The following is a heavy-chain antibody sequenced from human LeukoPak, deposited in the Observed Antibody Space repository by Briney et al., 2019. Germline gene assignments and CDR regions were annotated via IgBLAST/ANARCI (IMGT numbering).Heavy chain of an antibody. CDR2: ISSSGSTI. V-gene: IGHV3-11*01. Sequence: LSLTCTVSGGSISSYYWSWIRQPPGKGLEWVSYISSSGSTIYYADSVKGRFTISRDNAKNSLYLQKNSLRAEDTAVYYCARDREGAPDYWGQGTLVTVSS. D-gene: IGHD1-26*01. CDR3: ARDREGAPDY. CDR1: GGSISSYY. J-gene: IGHJ4*02.